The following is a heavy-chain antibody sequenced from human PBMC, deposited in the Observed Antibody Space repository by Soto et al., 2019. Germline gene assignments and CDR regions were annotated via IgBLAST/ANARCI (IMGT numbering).Heavy chain of an antibody. CDR3: ARRAVAEVHYYYYVMDV. CDR2: IYYSWST. D-gene: IGHD6-19*01. CDR1: GGSISSSSYY. V-gene: IGHV4-39*01. Sequence: QLQLQESGPGLVKPSETLSLTCTVSGGSISSSSYYWGWIRQPPGKGLAWIGSIYYSWSTYYNPSLKGLVTISVATSKNQFPRKLSSVTAADTAVYYCARRAVAEVHYYYYVMDVWGQGTTVTVSS. J-gene: IGHJ6*02.